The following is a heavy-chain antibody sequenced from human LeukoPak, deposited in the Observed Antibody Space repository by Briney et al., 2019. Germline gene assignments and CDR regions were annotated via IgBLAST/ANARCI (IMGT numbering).Heavy chain of an antibody. CDR2: IRYDGSNK. Sequence: GGSLRLSCAASGFTFSSYGMHRVRQAPGKGLEWVAFIRYDGSNKYYADSVKGRFTISRDNSKNTLYLQMNSLRAEDTGVYYCARSELGYYYYYMDVWGKGTTVTVSS. V-gene: IGHV3-30*02. D-gene: IGHD7-27*01. J-gene: IGHJ6*03. CDR1: GFTFSSYG. CDR3: ARSELGYYYYYMDV.